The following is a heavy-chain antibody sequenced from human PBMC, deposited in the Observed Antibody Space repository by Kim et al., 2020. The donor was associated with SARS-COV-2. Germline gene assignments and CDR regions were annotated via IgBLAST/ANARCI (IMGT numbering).Heavy chain of an antibody. Sequence: SETLSLTCTVSGGSISSYYWSWIRQPPGKGLEWIGYIYYSGSTNYNPSLKSRVTISVDTSKNQFSLKLSSVTAADTAVYYCARDPGGRYCSGDRCYSPPEGADVWGQGTTVTVSS. CDR2: IYYSGST. J-gene: IGHJ6*02. D-gene: IGHD2-15*01. CDR3: ARDPGGRYCSGDRCYSPPEGADV. CDR1: GGSISSYY. V-gene: IGHV4-59*13.